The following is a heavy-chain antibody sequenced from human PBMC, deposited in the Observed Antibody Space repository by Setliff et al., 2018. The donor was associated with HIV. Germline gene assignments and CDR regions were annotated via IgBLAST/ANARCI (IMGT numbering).Heavy chain of an antibody. D-gene: IGHD3-22*01. J-gene: IGHJ4*02. V-gene: IGHV4-39*01. Sequence: SETLSLTCTVSGGSISSGSYYWSWIRQPAGKGLEWIGSIYYSGSTYYNPSLKSRVTISVDTSKNQFSLKLSSVTAADTAVYYCARLGSDYYDSSGYLYYFDYWGQGTPVTVSS. CDR3: ARLGSDYYDSSGYLYYFDY. CDR1: GGSISSGSYY. CDR2: IYYSGST.